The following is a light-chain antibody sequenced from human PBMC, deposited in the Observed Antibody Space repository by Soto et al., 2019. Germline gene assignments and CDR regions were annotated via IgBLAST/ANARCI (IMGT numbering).Light chain of an antibody. CDR3: QQYDDWQT. J-gene: IGKJ1*01. CDR1: QSVSRN. V-gene: IGKV3-15*01. Sequence: EIVLTQSPATLSVSPGERATLSCKASQSVSRNLAWYQQKPGQAPRLLIYASSTRATDIPDRFSGSASGTEFTLTISSLQSEDFAVYYCQQYDDWQTFGQGTKVEV. CDR2: ASS.